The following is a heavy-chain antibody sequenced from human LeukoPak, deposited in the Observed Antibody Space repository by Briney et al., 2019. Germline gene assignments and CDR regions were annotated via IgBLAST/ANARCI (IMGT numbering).Heavy chain of an antibody. Sequence: PSETLSLTCAVYGGSFSGYYWSWIRQPPGKGLEWIGEINHSGSTNYNPSLKSRVTISVDTSKNQFSLKLSSVTAADTAVYYCARGDFYYDSSGYYSEYFQHWGQGTLVTVSS. D-gene: IGHD3-22*01. CDR2: INHSGST. CDR3: ARGDFYYDSSGYYSEYFQH. CDR1: GGSFSGYY. V-gene: IGHV4-34*01. J-gene: IGHJ1*01.